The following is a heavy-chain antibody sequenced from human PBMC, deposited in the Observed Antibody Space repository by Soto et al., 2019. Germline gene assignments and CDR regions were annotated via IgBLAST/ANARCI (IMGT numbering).Heavy chain of an antibody. J-gene: IGHJ6*02. D-gene: IGHD3-10*01. CDR3: ARGGLAMVWGGYYYYGMDV. CDR1: GGSISSYY. Sequence: SETLSLTCTVSGGSISSYYWSWIRQPPGKGLEWIGYIYYSGSTNYNPSLKSRVTIAVDTSKNQFSLKLSSVTAADTAVYYCARGGLAMVWGGYYYYGMDVWGQGTTVTVSS. V-gene: IGHV4-59*01. CDR2: IYYSGST.